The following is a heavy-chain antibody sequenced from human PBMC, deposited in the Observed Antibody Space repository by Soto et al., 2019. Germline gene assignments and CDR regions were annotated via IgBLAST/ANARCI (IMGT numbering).Heavy chain of an antibody. V-gene: IGHV3-74*01. CDR2: ITTDGSGT. Sequence: PGGSLRLSCAASGFTFSSYWMHWVRQAPGKGLVWVSRITTDGSGTAYADSVRGRFTISRDNAKNTLYLQMNTLRAEDTAVYYCTKVHFSGSASFGYWGQGTLVTVSS. CDR1: GFTFSSYW. D-gene: IGHD5-12*01. J-gene: IGHJ4*02. CDR3: TKVHFSGSASFGY.